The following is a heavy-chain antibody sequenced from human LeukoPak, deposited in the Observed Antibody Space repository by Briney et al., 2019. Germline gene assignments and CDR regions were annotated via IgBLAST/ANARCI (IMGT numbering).Heavy chain of an antibody. CDR3: ARVSGSYSFPFGL. Sequence: SETLSLTCTVSGYSISSGYYWGWIRQPPGKGLEWIGSIYHSGSTYYNPSLKSRVTISVDTSKNQFSLKLSSVTAADTAVYYCARVSGSYSFPFGLWGQGTLVTVS. CDR1: GYSISSGYY. D-gene: IGHD3-10*01. J-gene: IGHJ4*02. V-gene: IGHV4-38-2*02. CDR2: IYHSGST.